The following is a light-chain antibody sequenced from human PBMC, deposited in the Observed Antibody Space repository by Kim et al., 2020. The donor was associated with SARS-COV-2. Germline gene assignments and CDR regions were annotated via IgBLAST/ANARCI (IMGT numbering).Light chain of an antibody. Sequence: ELTQPPSASGTPGQRVTISCSGSSSNIGRNTVNWYQQFPGTAPKLLIYYNNQRPSGVPDRFSGSKSGTSPSLAISGLQSDDESDYYCSAWDDSLNGLVFGGGTQLTVL. CDR1: SSNIGRNT. CDR2: YNN. J-gene: IGLJ2*01. V-gene: IGLV1-44*01. CDR3: SAWDDSLNGLV.